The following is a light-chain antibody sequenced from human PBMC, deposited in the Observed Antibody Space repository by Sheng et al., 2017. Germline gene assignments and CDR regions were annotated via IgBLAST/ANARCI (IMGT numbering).Light chain of an antibody. CDR2: DAS. Sequence: VLTQSPATLSVSPGERATLSCRASESVSTYIAWYQQKPGQAPRLLIYDASIRATGIPARFSGSGSGTDFTLTISSLEPEDFSVYYCQQYNNWPPWTFGQGTKVEIK. J-gene: IGKJ1*01. CDR3: QQYNNWPPWT. V-gene: IGKV3-11*01. CDR1: ESVSTY.